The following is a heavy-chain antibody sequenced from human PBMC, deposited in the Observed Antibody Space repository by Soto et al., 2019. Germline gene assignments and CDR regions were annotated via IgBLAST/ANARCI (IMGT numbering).Heavy chain of an antibody. CDR1: VYPFTRYY. J-gene: IGHJ4*02. CDR3: ARAPAPIAVAGTEIDY. CDR2: INPNSGGT. Sequence: SVKVSWKSSVYPFTRYYIHLVRQAPGQGLEWMGWINPNSGGTNYAQKFQGRVTMTRDTSISTAYMELSRLRSDDTAVYYCARAPAPIAVAGTEIDYWGQGTQVTVSS. V-gene: IGHV1-2*02. D-gene: IGHD6-19*01.